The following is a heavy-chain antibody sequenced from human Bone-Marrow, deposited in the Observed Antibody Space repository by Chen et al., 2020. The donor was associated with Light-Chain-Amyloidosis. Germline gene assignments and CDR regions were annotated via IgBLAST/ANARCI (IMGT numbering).Heavy chain of an antibody. D-gene: IGHD5-12*01. CDR1: GYTFPNYW. V-gene: IGHV5-51*01. CDR3: ARRRDGYNFDY. J-gene: IGHJ4*02. CDR2: IYPDDSDA. Sequence: EVKKPGESLKISCKGSGYTFPNYWIGWVRQMPGKGLEWMGVIYPDDSDARYSPSFEGQVTISADKSITTAYLQWRSLKASDTAMYYCARRRDGYNFDYCGQVTLVTVSS.